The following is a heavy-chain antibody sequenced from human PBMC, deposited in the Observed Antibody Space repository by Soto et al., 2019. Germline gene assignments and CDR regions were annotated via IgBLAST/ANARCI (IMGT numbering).Heavy chain of an antibody. CDR3: ARERSDYSHTFYP. CDR1: GYTFTTYD. D-gene: IGHD4-4*01. J-gene: IGHJ5*02. Sequence: QGQLVQSGAEVKKPGASVKVSCKASGYTFTTYDLSWGRQAPGQGLEWMGWISPYSGNTKYAQKLQGIVTMTTDTSTNTAYVELRSLRSDDTAVYYCARERSDYSHTFYPWGQGTLVTGSS. CDR2: ISPYSGNT. V-gene: IGHV1-18*01.